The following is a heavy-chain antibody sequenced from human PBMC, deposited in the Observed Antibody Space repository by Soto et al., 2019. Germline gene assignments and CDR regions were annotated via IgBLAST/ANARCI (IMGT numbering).Heavy chain of an antibody. J-gene: IGHJ6*02. Sequence: PGESLKISCKGSGYSFTSYWISWVRQMPGKGLEWMGRIDPSDSYTNYSPSFQGHVTISADKSISTAYLQWSSLKASDTAMYYCARLGGFGVDVYYYYYYGMDVWGQGTTVTVSS. CDR3: ARLGGFGVDVYYYYYYGMDV. CDR1: GYSFTSYW. CDR2: IDPSDSYT. D-gene: IGHD3-3*01. V-gene: IGHV5-10-1*01.